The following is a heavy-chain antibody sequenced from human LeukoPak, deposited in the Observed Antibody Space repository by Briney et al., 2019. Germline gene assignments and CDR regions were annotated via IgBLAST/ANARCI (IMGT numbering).Heavy chain of an antibody. J-gene: IGHJ5*02. CDR3: ARARLDSIVVVPAAIRNNWFDP. Sequence: SETLSLTCAVYGGSFSGYYWSWIRQPPGKGLEWIGEINHSGSTNYNPSLKSRVTISVDTSKNQFSLKLSSVTAADTAVYYCARARLDSIVVVPAAIRNNWFDPWGQGTLVTASS. CDR2: INHSGST. CDR1: GGSFSGYY. D-gene: IGHD2-2*02. V-gene: IGHV4-34*01.